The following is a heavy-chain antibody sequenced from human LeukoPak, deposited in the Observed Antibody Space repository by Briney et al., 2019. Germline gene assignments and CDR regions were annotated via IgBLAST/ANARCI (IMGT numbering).Heavy chain of an antibody. CDR3: ARDSTLGRDAVGAISWYFDL. CDR1: GGSFSGHY. D-gene: IGHD1-26*01. CDR2: IDHSGNT. J-gene: IGHJ2*01. V-gene: IGHV4-34*01. Sequence: SETLSLTCDVSGGSFSGHYWSWIRQPPGKGLEWIGEIDHSGNTNYNPSLKRRVTISIDTSKTQFSLRLSSVTAADTAVYYCARDSTLGRDAVGAISWYFDLWGRGTLVTVSS.